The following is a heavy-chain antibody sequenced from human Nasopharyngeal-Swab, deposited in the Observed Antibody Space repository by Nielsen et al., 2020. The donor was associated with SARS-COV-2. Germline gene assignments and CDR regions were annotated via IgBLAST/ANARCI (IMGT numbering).Heavy chain of an antibody. D-gene: IGHD3-10*01. CDR2: IYSSGTT. CDR3: ARHFRGGDV. Sequence: SETLSLTCTVTRGSTTSNYWSWIRQPAGKGLEWIGRIYSSGTTNYNPSLKSRVTISVDRSKNQFSLKLSSVTAADTAVYYCARHFRGGDVWGKGSTVTVSS. V-gene: IGHV4-4*07. J-gene: IGHJ6*04. CDR1: RGSTTSNY.